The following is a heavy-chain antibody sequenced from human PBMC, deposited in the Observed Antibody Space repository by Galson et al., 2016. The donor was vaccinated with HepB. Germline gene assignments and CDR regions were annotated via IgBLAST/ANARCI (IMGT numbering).Heavy chain of an antibody. CDR2: INAHGRNI. CDR1: GFTFSHFA. V-gene: IGHV3-23*01. D-gene: IGHD3-9*01. Sequence: SLRLSCEASGFTFSHFAISWVRQSPGEGLEWVSSINAHGRNIFYAETVKGRFTISRDTSKNMVSMQMNSLRGDDTAFYYCAKNPHSAAGYHFAYWGQGVLVTVSS. CDR3: AKNPHSAAGYHFAY. J-gene: IGHJ4*02.